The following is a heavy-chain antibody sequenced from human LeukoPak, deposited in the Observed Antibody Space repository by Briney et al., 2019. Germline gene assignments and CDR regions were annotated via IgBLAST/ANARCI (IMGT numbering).Heavy chain of an antibody. CDR1: GDSISSSSYY. J-gene: IGHJ4*02. CDR3: ARDQREADYFDY. Sequence: SETLSLTCTVSGDSISSSSYYWGWIRQPPGKGLEWIGSIYYSGSTYYNPPLKSRVTVSIDTSKNQFSLKLSSVTAADTAVYYCARDQREADYFDYWGQGTLVTVSS. D-gene: IGHD1-26*01. CDR2: IYYSGST. V-gene: IGHV4-39*07.